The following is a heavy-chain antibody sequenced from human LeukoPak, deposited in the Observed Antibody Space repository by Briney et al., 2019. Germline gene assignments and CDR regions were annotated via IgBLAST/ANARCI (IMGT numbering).Heavy chain of an antibody. V-gene: IGHV4-34*01. D-gene: IGHD3-16*02. CDR1: GGSFSGYY. CDR2: INHSGST. CDR3: ARSKLYQYGWGSYRSTPPHFDY. J-gene: IGHJ4*02. Sequence: SETLSLTCAVYGGSFSGYYWSWIRQPPGKGLEWIGEINHSGSTNYNPSLKSRVTISVDTSKNLFSLKLSSVTAADTAVEYSARSKLYQYGWGSYRSTPPHFDYCGQGPLVTVSS.